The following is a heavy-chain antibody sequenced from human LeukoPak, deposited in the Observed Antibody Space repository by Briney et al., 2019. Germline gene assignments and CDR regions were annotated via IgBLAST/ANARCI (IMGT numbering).Heavy chain of an antibody. Sequence: GVSLRLSCAASGFTDCSNYMSWVRQAPGKGLVGGSVIYSDDNTYYADSVKGRFTISRDNSKNTLYLQMSSLRAEDTALYYCAKDYDGVIPFDFWGQGTLVTVSS. V-gene: IGHV3-66*01. CDR1: GFTDCSNY. CDR2: IYSDDNT. D-gene: IGHD3-16*01. CDR3: AKDYDGVIPFDF. J-gene: IGHJ4*02.